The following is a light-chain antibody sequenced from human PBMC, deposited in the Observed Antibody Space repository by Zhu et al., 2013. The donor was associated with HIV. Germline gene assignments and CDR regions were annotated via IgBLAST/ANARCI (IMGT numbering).Light chain of an antibody. CDR3: QQSYDAPPWT. V-gene: IGKV1-39*01. Sequence: DIQLTQSPSSLSASVGDRVTITCRASQSISNYLNWYQQKPGKAPRLLIYAASSLQSGVPSRFRGSGSATDFTLTISSLQPEDFATYYCQQSYDAPPWTFGQGTKLEIK. J-gene: IGKJ1*01. CDR2: AAS. CDR1: QSISNY.